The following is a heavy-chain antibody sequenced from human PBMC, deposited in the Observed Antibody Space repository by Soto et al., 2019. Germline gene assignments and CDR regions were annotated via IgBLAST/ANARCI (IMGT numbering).Heavy chain of an antibody. V-gene: IGHV4-39*01. CDR3: AREDRTNGYNYDY. CDR1: GGSISSSNYY. D-gene: IGHD1-1*01. CDR2: IYYIGST. Sequence: PAETLSLTCSVSGGSISSSNYYWAWIRQRPGKWLEWIGSIYYIGSTYYNPSLKSRVTMSVDTSKNQFSLKVTSVTAADTAIYYCAREDRTNGYNYDYWGQGTLVTVSS. J-gene: IGHJ4*02.